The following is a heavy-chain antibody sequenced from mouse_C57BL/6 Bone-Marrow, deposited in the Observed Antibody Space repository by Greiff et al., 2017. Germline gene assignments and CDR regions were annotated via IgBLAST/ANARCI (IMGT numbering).Heavy chain of an antibody. Sequence: VKLQQSGAELARPGASVKLSCKASGYTFTSYWMHWVKQRPGQGLEWIGRIHPSDSDTNYNQKFKGKATLTVDKSSSTAYMQLSSLTSEDSAVYYCAMGGDHYWYFDVWGTGTTVTVSS. CDR1: GYTFTSYW. J-gene: IGHJ1*03. CDR3: AMGGDHYWYFDV. V-gene: IGHV1-74*01. CDR2: IHPSDSDT.